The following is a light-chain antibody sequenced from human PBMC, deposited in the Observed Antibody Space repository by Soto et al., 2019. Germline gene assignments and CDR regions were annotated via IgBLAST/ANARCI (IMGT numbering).Light chain of an antibody. V-gene: IGKV3D-7*01. J-gene: IGKJ5*01. CDR2: GAS. Sequence: EIVMTQSPATLSLSPGKRATLSCRASQSVSSSYLSWYQQKPGQAPRLLIYGASTRATGIPARFSGSGSGTDFTLTISSLQSEDFAVYYCQQYNNWPPSITFGQGTRLEIK. CDR1: QSVSSSY. CDR3: QQYNNWPPSIT.